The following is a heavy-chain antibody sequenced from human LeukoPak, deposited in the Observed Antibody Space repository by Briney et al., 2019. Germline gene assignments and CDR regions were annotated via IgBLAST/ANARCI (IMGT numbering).Heavy chain of an antibody. CDR2: IHYSGSA. D-gene: IGHD3-22*01. J-gene: IGHJ4*02. CDR3: ARRHDSSGYSFDY. CDR1: GGSISSGGNY. V-gene: IGHV4-31*03. Sequence: SETLSLTCTVSGGSISSGGNYWSWIRQHPGKGLEWIGYIHYSGSACYNPSLKSRVTISVDTSKNQFSLKLSSVTAADTAVYYCARRHDSSGYSFDYWGQGTLVAVSS.